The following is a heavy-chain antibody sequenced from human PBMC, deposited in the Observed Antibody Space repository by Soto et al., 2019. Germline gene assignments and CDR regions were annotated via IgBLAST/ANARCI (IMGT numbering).Heavy chain of an antibody. D-gene: IGHD1-26*01. CDR2: IYYSGST. CDR1: GGSIRSYY. V-gene: IGHV4-59*08. J-gene: IGHJ5*02. CDR3: ARQGGGSDP. Sequence: QVQLQESGPGLVKPSETLSLTCTVSGGSIRSYYWSWIRQPPGKGLEWIGSIYYSGSTNYKPSLKRRFTTSVDTSKNQFSLKLNSVTPADTAVYYCARQGGGSDPWGQGTLVTVSS.